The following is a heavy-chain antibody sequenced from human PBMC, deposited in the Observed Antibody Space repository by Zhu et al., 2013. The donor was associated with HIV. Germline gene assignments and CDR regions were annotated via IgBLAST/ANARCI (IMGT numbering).Heavy chain of an antibody. D-gene: IGHD5-12*01. CDR2: INPKNGGT. CDR1: RYTFTAYY. V-gene: IGHV1-2*02. Sequence: QVQLVQSGTEVKKPGASVRVSCKASRYTFTAYYIHWVRQAPGQGLEWMGWINPKNGGTNYAQNFKGRVTMTRDTSIDTAYMDLNNLKSDDTAVYYCARDPLRLIDYNEGYFDQWGQGTLVTVSS. J-gene: IGHJ4*02. CDR3: ARDPLRLIDYNEGYFDQ.